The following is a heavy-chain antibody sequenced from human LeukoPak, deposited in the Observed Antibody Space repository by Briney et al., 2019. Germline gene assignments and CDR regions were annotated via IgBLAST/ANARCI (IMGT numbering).Heavy chain of an antibody. CDR1: GYTFTGDY. J-gene: IGHJ6*03. D-gene: IGHD5-18*01. V-gene: IGHV1-2*02. Sequence: PSVKVSCKASGYTFTGDYMPWVRQAPGQGLEWMGWINPNSGGTNYAQKFQGRVTMTRDTSISTAYMELSRLRSDDTAVYYCARGGYSYGHYYYYYYMDVWGKGTTVTVSS. CDR3: ARGGYSYGHYYYYYYMDV. CDR2: INPNSGGT.